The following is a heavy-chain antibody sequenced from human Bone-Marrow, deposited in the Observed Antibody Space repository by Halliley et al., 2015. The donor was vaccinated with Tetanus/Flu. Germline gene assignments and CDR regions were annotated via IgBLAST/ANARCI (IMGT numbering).Heavy chain of an antibody. J-gene: IGHJ5*02. D-gene: IGHD5-12*01. Sequence: LRLSCSVSGGSISSTHYWSWIRQSPGKGLEWIGYIYYSGTTNYNPSLESRVTISVDTSKNQFSLKLSSVTAADTAVYYCATSIVATSSGNWFDPWGQGTLVTVSS. V-gene: IGHV4-59*11. CDR2: IYYSGTT. CDR1: GGSISSTHY. CDR3: ATSIVATSSGNWFDP.